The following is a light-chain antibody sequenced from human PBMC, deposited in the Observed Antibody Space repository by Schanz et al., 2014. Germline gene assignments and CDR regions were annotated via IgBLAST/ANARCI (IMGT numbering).Light chain of an antibody. CDR2: DAS. CDR3: QQRSNWPLT. J-gene: IGKJ4*01. V-gene: IGKV3-11*01. Sequence: FVLTQSPATLSLSPGERATLSCRASQSVGSYLAWYQQKPGQAPRLLIYDASNRATGIPARFSGSGSGTDFTLTISSLEPEDFAVYYCQQRSNWPLTFGGGTKVEIK. CDR1: QSVGSY.